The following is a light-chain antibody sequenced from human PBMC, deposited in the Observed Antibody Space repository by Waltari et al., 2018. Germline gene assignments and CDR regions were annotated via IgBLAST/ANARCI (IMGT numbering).Light chain of an antibody. V-gene: IGKV3-20*01. Sequence: EIVLTQSPGTLSLSPGERATLTCRASQSIGRYLTWYQQKPGQAPMLLIYGASTMAAGIPDRFSGSGSGTDFSLTISRLEPEDFAVYYCQNHERLPAVFGRGTKVEIK. CDR3: QNHERLPAV. J-gene: IGKJ1*01. CDR1: QSIGRY. CDR2: GAS.